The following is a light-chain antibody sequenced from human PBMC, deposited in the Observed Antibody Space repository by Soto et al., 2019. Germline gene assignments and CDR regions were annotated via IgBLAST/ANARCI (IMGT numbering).Light chain of an antibody. CDR2: ATS. V-gene: IGKV1-27*01. CDR1: QGIAPY. CDR3: QKYNSAPLT. J-gene: IGKJ4*01. Sequence: DVQMTQSPSSLSASVGDRVTITCRASQGIAPYLAWFQQKPGKVPRLLIYATSTLQSGVPSRFSGSGSGTDFTLTISSLQPEDVTTYYSQKYNSAPLTFGGGTKVEIK.